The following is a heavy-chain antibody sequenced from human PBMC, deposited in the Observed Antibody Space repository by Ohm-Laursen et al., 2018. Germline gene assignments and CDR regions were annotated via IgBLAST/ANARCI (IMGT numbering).Heavy chain of an antibody. Sequence: SETLSLTCIVSGGSISSYYWNWIRQPPGQGLEWIGYVSYSGSTNYNPSLKSRVTISVDTSKNQFSLKLSSVTAADTAIYYCARLPARKNTAIDYWGHGTLVTVSS. CDR3: ARLPARKNTAIDY. V-gene: IGHV4-59*01. D-gene: IGHD5-18*01. J-gene: IGHJ4*01. CDR2: VSYSGST. CDR1: GGSISSYY.